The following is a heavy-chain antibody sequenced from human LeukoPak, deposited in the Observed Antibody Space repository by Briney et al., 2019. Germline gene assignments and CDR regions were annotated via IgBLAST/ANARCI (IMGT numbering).Heavy chain of an antibody. CDR1: GGSISSYY. V-gene: IGHV4-59*01. CDR3: ARHYYDKGSTDAFDI. J-gene: IGHJ3*02. CDR2: IYYSGST. Sequence: SETLSLTCTVSGGSISSYYWSWIRQPPGKGLEWIGYIYYSGSTNYNPSLKSRVTISVDTSKNQFSLKLSSVTAADTAVYYCARHYYDKGSTDAFDIWGQGTMVTVSS. D-gene: IGHD3-22*01.